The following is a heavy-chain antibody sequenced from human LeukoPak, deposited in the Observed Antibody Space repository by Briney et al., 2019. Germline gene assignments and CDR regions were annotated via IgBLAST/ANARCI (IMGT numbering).Heavy chain of an antibody. Sequence: GGTLRLSCAASGFTFSSYAMSWVRQAPGRGLEWVSAISGSGGSTYYADSVKGRFTISRDNAKNSLYLQMNSLRAEDTAVYYCARVRPRRYFGSSGYFNYWGQGTLVTVSS. CDR1: GFTFSSYA. CDR3: ARVRPRRYFGSSGYFNY. D-gene: IGHD3-22*01. J-gene: IGHJ4*02. CDR2: ISGSGGST. V-gene: IGHV3-23*01.